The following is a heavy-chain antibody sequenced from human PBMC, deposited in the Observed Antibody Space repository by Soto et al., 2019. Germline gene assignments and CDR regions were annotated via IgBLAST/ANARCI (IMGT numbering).Heavy chain of an antibody. D-gene: IGHD6-6*01. CDR1: GYSFTSYW. J-gene: IGHJ6*02. CDR3: ARQQLLRSPPPYYYGMDV. V-gene: IGHV5-10-1*01. Sequence: GESLKISCKGSGYSFTSYWISWVRQMPGKGLEWMGRIDPSDSYTNYSPSFQGHVTISADKSISTAYLQWSSLKASDTAMYYCARQQLLRSPPPYYYGMDVWGQGTTVTVSS. CDR2: IDPSDSYT.